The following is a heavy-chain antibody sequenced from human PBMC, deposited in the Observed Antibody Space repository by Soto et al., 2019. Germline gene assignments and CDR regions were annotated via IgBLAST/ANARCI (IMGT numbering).Heavy chain of an antibody. Sequence: PSETLSLTCTVSGGSISSGGYYWSWIRQHPGKGLEWIGYIYYSGSTYYNPSLKSRVTISVDTSKNQFSLKLSSVTAADTAVYYCARGVFNYGHHPPWSSDFWCRGLLVTLSS. D-gene: IGHD4-17*01. V-gene: IGHV4-31*03. J-gene: IGHJ2*01. CDR3: ARGVFNYGHHPPWSSDF. CDR1: GGSISSGGYY. CDR2: IYYSGST.